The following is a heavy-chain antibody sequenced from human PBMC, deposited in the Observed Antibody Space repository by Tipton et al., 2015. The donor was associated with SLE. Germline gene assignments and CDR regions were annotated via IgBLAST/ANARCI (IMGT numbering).Heavy chain of an antibody. V-gene: IGHV4-61*09. D-gene: IGHD3-3*01. CDR2: IYTSGST. Sequence: TLSLTCTVSGGSISSGSYYWSWIRQPAGKGLEWIGYIYTSGSTNYNPSLKSRVTISVDTSKNQFSLRLSSVTAADTAVYYCARDSDFWSGYAFNTWGQGTMVTVSS. CDR1: GGSISSGSYY. J-gene: IGHJ3*02. CDR3: ARDSDFWSGYAFNT.